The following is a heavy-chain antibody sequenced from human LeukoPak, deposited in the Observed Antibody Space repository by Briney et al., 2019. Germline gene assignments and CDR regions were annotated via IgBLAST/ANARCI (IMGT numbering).Heavy chain of an antibody. CDR3: ARTISGWPGADLEDDY. D-gene: IGHD6-19*01. CDR2: ISAYNGNT. J-gene: IGHJ4*02. Sequence: ASVKVSCKASGYTFTSYGISWVRQAPGQGLEWMGWISAYNGNTNYAQKLQGRVTMTTDTSTSTAYMELRSLRSDDTAVYYCARTISGWPGADLEDDYWGQGTLVTVSS. V-gene: IGHV1-18*01. CDR1: GYTFTSYG.